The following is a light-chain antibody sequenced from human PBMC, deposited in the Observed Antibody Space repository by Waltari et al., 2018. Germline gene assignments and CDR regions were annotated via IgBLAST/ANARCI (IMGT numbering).Light chain of an antibody. Sequence: EIVLTQSPGTLSLSPGERATLSCRASQSLRRFLAWYQQKPGQAPRHLIYDASSRATGIPDRFRGSGFGTDFSLTISRLEPEDFAVYYCQKYGSLPATFGQGTKVEIK. J-gene: IGKJ1*01. CDR2: DAS. V-gene: IGKV3-20*01. CDR1: QSLRRF. CDR3: QKYGSLPAT.